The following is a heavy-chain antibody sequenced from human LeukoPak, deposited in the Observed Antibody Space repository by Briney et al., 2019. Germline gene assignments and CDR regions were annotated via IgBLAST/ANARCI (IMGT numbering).Heavy chain of an antibody. CDR1: GFTFSSCA. J-gene: IGHJ6*04. CDR3: AKDRWEQWLGVSYYDYGMDV. CDR2: ISGGGGGT. V-gene: IGHV3-23*01. D-gene: IGHD6-19*01. Sequence: PGRSLRLSCAASGFTFSSCAMSWVRQAPGKGLEWVSGISGGGGGTNYADSVKGRFTISRDNPKNTLYLEMNHLRVEDTAVYYCAKDRWEQWLGVSYYDYGMDVWGKGTTVTVSS.